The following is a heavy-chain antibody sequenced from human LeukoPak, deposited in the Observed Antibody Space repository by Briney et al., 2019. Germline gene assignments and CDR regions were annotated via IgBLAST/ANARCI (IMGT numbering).Heavy chain of an antibody. CDR2: ISYDGSNK. Sequence: GGSLRLSCAASGFTFSSYGMHWVRQAPGKGLEWVAVISYDGSNKYYADSVKGRFTISRDNSKNTLYLQMNSLRAEDTAVYYCAKDFSYSSSWRPWDGYFDYWGQGTLVTVSS. V-gene: IGHV3-30*18. D-gene: IGHD6-13*01. CDR3: AKDFSYSSSWRPWDGYFDY. J-gene: IGHJ4*02. CDR1: GFTFSSYG.